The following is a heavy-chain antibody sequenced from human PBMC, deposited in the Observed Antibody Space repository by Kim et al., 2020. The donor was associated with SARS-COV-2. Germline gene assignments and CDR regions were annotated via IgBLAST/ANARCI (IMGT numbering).Heavy chain of an antibody. J-gene: IGHJ5*02. CDR2: ISWNSGSI. V-gene: IGHV3-9*01. CDR1: GFTFGDYA. CDR3: AKDGLAYSRGGWFDP. D-gene: IGHD6-13*01. Sequence: GGSLRLSCAASGFTFGDYAMHWVRQAPGKGLEWVSGISWNSGSIGYADSVKGRFTISRDNAKKSLYLQMNSLRAEDTALYYCAKDGLAYSRGGWFDPWGQGTLVTVSS.